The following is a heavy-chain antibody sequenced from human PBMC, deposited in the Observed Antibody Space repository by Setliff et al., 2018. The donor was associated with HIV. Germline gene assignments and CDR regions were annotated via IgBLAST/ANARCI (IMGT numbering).Heavy chain of an antibody. J-gene: IGHJ4*02. CDR3: AHRLSYYDTSGYYSYYFDY. Sequence: TLSLTCTVSGGSTSNEYWSWIRQPPGKALEWLALLYWNDDKRYSPSLKSRLTITKDTSKNQVVLTMTNMDPVDTATYYCAHRLSYYDTSGYYSYYFDYWGQGTLVTVSS. CDR2: LYWNDDK. V-gene: IGHV2-5*01. D-gene: IGHD3-22*01. CDR1: GGSTSNEY.